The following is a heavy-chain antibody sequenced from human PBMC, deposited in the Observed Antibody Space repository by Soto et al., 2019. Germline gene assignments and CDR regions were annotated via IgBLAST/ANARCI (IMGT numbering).Heavy chain of an antibody. D-gene: IGHD6-19*01. J-gene: IGHJ5*02. Sequence: QVQLQESGPGLVKLSESLSLTCSLSGGAISGYYWSWIRHPPGKGLEWLGSVSYSGSTDYHASLKSQFTISIDTSKNRISLRMISVTAEDTAVYYCARHGSDSGWSFFDPWGQGALVTVSS. CDR2: VSYSGST. V-gene: IGHV4-59*08. CDR3: ARHGSDSGWSFFDP. CDR1: GGAISGYY.